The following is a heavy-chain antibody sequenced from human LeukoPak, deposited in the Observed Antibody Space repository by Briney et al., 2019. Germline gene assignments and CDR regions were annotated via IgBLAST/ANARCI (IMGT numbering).Heavy chain of an antibody. CDR2: INPNSGGT. V-gene: IGHV1-2*02. J-gene: IGHJ5*02. D-gene: IGHD5-12*01. Sequence: ASVKVSCKASGYTFTGYYMHWVRQAPGQGLEWMGWINPNSGGTNYAQKFQGRVTMTRDTSISTAYMELSRLRSGDTAVYYCARGAWGVATLDNWFDPWGQGTLVTVSS. CDR1: GYTFTGYY. CDR3: ARGAWGVATLDNWFDP.